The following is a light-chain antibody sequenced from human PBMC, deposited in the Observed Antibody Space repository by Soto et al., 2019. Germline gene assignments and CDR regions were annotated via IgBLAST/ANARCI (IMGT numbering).Light chain of an antibody. Sequence: QSALTQPPSASGSPGQSVTISCTGTSSDVGNYNYVSWYQQHPGKAPKLMIYEVTKRPSGVPDRFSGSKSGNTASLTVSGLQPEDEGDYYCSSYTTSSTLVFGTGTKLTVL. V-gene: IGLV2-8*01. CDR2: EVT. J-gene: IGLJ1*01. CDR3: SSYTTSSTLV. CDR1: SSDVGNYNY.